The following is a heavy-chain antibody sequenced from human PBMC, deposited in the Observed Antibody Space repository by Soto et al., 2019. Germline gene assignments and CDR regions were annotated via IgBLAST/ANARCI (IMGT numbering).Heavy chain of an antibody. V-gene: IGHV2-5*02. Sequence: QITLKESGPTLVKPTQTLTLTCTFSGFSLSTRGVGVGWIRQPPGKALEWLALVYWDDDKRYSPSLKSRLTMTKDISKIQVFLTMTNMDPVDTATYYCAHILVDCSGGSCYDQGFDYWGQGTLVTVSS. J-gene: IGHJ4*02. CDR2: VYWDDDK. CDR3: AHILVDCSGGSCYDQGFDY. CDR1: GFSLSTRGVG. D-gene: IGHD2-15*01.